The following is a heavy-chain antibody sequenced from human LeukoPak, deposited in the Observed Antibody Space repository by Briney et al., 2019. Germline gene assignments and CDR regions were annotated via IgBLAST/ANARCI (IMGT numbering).Heavy chain of an antibody. CDR2: ISGSGGST. CDR1: GFTFSSYT. Sequence: GGSLRLSCAASGFTFSSYTMSWVRQAPGKGLEWVSAISGSGGSTYYADSVKGRFTISRDNSKNTLYLQMNSLRAEDTAVYYCAKVTRLTGRVGWFDPWGQGTLVTVSS. D-gene: IGHD3-9*01. CDR3: AKVTRLTGRVGWFDP. V-gene: IGHV3-23*01. J-gene: IGHJ5*02.